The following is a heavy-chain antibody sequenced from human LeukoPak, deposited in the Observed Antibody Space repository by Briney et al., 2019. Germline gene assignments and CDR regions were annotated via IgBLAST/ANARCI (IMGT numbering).Heavy chain of an antibody. J-gene: IGHJ4*02. CDR2: ISGSGGST. D-gene: IGHD1-26*01. V-gene: IGHV3-48*03. CDR3: ARDKAVGPTLLDY. Sequence: GGSLRLSCAASGFTFSSYEMHWVRQAPGKGLEWVSAISGSGGSTYYADSMKGRFTISRDNAKNSLFLQMNSLRAEDTAVYYCARDKAVGPTLLDYWGQGTLVTVSS. CDR1: GFTFSSYE.